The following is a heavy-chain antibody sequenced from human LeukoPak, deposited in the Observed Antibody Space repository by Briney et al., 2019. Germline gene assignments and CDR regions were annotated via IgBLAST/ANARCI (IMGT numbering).Heavy chain of an antibody. CDR3: ARAGDSSDYGDY. CDR2: INHSGST. J-gene: IGHJ4*02. CDR1: GGSFSGYY. D-gene: IGHD3-22*01. V-gene: IGHV4-34*01. Sequence: SETLSLTCAVYGGSFSGYYWSWIRQPPGKGLEWIGEINHSGSTNYNPSLKSRVTISVDTSKNQFSLKLSSVAAADTAVYYCARAGDSSDYGDYWGQGTLVTASS.